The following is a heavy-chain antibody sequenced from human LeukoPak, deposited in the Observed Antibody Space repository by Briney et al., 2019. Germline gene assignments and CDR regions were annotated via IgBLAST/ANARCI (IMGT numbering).Heavy chain of an antibody. D-gene: IGHD5-18*01. J-gene: IGHJ4*02. CDR3: AKDSDTATVVDY. CDR2: IWYDGSNK. Sequence: PGRSLRLSCAASGFTFSSYGMHWVRQAPGKGLEWVAVIWYDGSNKYYADSVKGRFTISRDNPKNTLYLQMNSLRVEDTAVYYCAKDSDTATVVDYWGQGTLVTVSS. V-gene: IGHV3-33*06. CDR1: GFTFSSYG.